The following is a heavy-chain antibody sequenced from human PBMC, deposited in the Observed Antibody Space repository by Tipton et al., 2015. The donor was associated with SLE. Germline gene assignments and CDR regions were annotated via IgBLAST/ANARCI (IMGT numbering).Heavy chain of an antibody. D-gene: IGHD6-13*01. Sequence: TLSLTCTVSGGSISSYYWSWIRQPPGKGLEWIGYIYYSGSTYYNPSLKSRVTISVDTSKNQFSLKLSSVTAADTALYYCARGGTAAAYGYFDYWGQGTLVTVSS. CDR3: ARGGTAAAYGYFDY. CDR2: IYYSGST. V-gene: IGHV4-59*08. J-gene: IGHJ4*02. CDR1: GGSISSYY.